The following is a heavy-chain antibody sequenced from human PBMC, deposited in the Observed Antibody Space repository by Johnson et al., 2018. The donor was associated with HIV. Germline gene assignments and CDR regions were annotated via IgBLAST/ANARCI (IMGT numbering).Heavy chain of an antibody. J-gene: IGHJ3*02. Sequence: QVQLVESGGGVVQPGRSLRLSCAASGFTFSSYAMHWVRQAPGKGLEWVAVISYDGSNKYYADSVKGRFTVSSDNAKNTLYLQMNSLRAGDTAVYYCARGWGIVGAKSAFDIWGQGTMVTVSS. CDR2: ISYDGSNK. D-gene: IGHD1-26*01. V-gene: IGHV3-30*04. CDR1: GFTFSSYA. CDR3: ARGWGIVGAKSAFDI.